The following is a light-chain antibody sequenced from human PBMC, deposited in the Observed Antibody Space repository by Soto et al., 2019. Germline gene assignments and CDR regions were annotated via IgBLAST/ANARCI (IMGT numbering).Light chain of an antibody. CDR3: SSYTITATL. J-gene: IGLJ1*01. Sequence: QSVLTQPASVSGSPGQSITISCTGSSNDVGLYNYVSWYQQHPGKAPKLVISDVTNRPSGVSDRFSGSKSGNTAFLTISGLHAEDESDYYCSSYTITATLFGRGTKVTVL. V-gene: IGLV2-14*03. CDR1: SNDVGLYNY. CDR2: DVT.